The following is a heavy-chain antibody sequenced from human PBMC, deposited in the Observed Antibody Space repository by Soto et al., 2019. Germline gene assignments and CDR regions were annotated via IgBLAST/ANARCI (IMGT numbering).Heavy chain of an antibody. V-gene: IGHV3-23*01. D-gene: IGHD2-15*01. CDR3: AKCGKYSGGSCY. Sequence: EVQLLESGGGLVQPGGSLRLSCAASGLTFSSSDVSWVRQAAGKGLEWVSAIASGGATYYADSVKGRFTISRDTSKNTLYLQMNSLRAEDTAVYYCAKCGKYSGGSCYWGQGTLVTVSS. CDR1: GLTFSSSD. J-gene: IGHJ4*02. CDR2: IASGGAT.